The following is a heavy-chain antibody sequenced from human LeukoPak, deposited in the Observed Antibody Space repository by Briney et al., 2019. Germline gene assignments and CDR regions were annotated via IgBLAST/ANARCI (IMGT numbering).Heavy chain of an antibody. D-gene: IGHD3-22*01. CDR3: ARGDRYYDSSGYYYFAFDI. Sequence: PSETLSLTCAVYVGSFSGYYWSWIRQPPGKGLEWIGEINHSGSTNYNPSLKSRVTISVDTSKNQFSLKLSSVTAADTAVYYCARGDRYYDSSGYYYFAFDIWGQGTMVTVS. CDR2: INHSGST. CDR1: VGSFSGYY. V-gene: IGHV4-34*01. J-gene: IGHJ3*02.